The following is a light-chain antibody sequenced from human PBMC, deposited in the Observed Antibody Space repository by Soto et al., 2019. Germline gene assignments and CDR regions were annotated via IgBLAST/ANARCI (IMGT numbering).Light chain of an antibody. CDR1: SSDVGGYKY. V-gene: IGLV2-14*01. CDR3: QSYDNSLSGWV. Sequence: QSALTQPASVSGSPGQSITISCTGTSSDVGGYKYVSWYQQHPDKAPKLIIFEVSNRPSGISSRFSGSKSGNTASLTISGLQAEDEADYYCQSYDNSLSGWVFGGGTKLTVL. J-gene: IGLJ3*02. CDR2: EVS.